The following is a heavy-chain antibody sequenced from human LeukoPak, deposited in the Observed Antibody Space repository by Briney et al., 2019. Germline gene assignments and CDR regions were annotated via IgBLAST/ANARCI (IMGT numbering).Heavy chain of an antibody. CDR2: IYYSGST. CDR3: ARHRVEHSYSGSLGGWFDP. CDR1: GGSISSYY. Sequence: SETLSLTCTVSGGSISSYYWSWIRQPPGKGLEGIGYIYYSGSTNYNPSLKSRVTISVDTSKNQFSLKLSSVTAADTAVYYCARHRVEHSYSGSLGGWFDPWGQGTLVTVSS. D-gene: IGHD1-26*01. J-gene: IGHJ5*02. V-gene: IGHV4-59*08.